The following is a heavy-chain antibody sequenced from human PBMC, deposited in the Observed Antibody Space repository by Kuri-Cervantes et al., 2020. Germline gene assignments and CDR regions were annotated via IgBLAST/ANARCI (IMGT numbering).Heavy chain of an antibody. Sequence: GESLKISCAASGFTFSSYSMNWVRQAPGKGLEWVSSISSSSSYIYYADSVKGRFTISRDNAKNSLYLQMNSLRAEDTAVYYCARDPYYYDSSGYPYYWGQGTLVTVSS. CDR3: ARDPYYYDSSGYPYY. J-gene: IGHJ4*02. CDR1: GFTFSSYS. CDR2: ISSSSSYI. D-gene: IGHD3-22*01. V-gene: IGHV3-21*01.